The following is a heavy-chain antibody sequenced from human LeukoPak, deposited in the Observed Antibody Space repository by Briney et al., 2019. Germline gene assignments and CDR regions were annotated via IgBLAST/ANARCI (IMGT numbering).Heavy chain of an antibody. D-gene: IGHD4-17*01. J-gene: IGHJ5*02. CDR3: ARGDHGDYDWFDP. CDR1: GGSISSSSYY. CDR2: IYYSGST. V-gene: IGHV4-39*01. Sequence: SETLSLTCTVSGGSISSSSYYWGWIRQPPGKGLEWIGSIYYSGSTYYNPSLKSRVTISVDTSKNEFSLKLSSVTAADTAVYYCARGDHGDYDWFDPWGQGTLVTVSS.